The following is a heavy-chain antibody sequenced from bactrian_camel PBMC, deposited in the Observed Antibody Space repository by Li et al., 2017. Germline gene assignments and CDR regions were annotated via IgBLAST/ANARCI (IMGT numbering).Heavy chain of an antibody. J-gene: IGHJ4*01. CDR1: TLRFNTYD. D-gene: IGHD3*01. CDR2: VSSSGAKS. V-gene: IGHV3S40*01. CDR3: VREQMTF. Sequence: VQLVESGGGLVQPGGSLRLSCAASTLRFNTYDMFWVRQAPEKGFEWVSVVSSSGAKSFYADSVKGRFTISRDNTRNTVYLQMNRLKPEDTAVYHCVREQMTFWGQGTQVTVS.